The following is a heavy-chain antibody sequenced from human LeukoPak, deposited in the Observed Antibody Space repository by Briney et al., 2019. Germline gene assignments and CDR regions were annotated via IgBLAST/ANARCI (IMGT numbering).Heavy chain of an antibody. CDR2: IGQGERQM. V-gene: IGHV3-7*01. J-gene: IGHJ1*01. Sequence: GGSLRLSCVASGFAYSTTWMNWVRQAPGKGLEWVANIGQGERQMNYADSVKGRFSISRDNARNSLFLQLNSLRAEDTAVYYCATSYLKHWGQGTLVTVSS. CDR1: GFAYSTTW. CDR3: ATSYLKH.